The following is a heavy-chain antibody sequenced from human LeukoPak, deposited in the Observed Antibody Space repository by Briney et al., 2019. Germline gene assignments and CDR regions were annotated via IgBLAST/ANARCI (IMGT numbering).Heavy chain of an antibody. CDR2: IYYSGTT. V-gene: IGHV4-59*01. CDR1: GGSLSSYY. D-gene: IGHD6-13*01. J-gene: IGHJ4*02. Sequence: SETLSLTCTVSGGSLSSYYWSWLRQPPGKGLEWIGYIYYSGTTNYNPSLKSRVTISVDTSKNQFSLKLSSVTAADTAVYYCARGVYIAAAQYVYWGQGTLVTVSS. CDR3: ARGVYIAAAQYVY.